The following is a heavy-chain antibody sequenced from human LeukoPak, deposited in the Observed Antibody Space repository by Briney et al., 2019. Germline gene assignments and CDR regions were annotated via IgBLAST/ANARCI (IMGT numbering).Heavy chain of an antibody. CDR2: ISWNSGSI. V-gene: IGHV3-9*03. J-gene: IGHJ4*02. CDR1: GFTFDDYA. D-gene: IGHD3-22*01. CDR3: AKSHDSSGYIDY. Sequence: GGSLRLSCAASGFTFDDYAMHWVRQAPGKGLEWVSGISWNSGSIGYADSVKGRFTISRDNAKNSLYLQMNSLRAEDMALYYCAKSHDSSGYIDYWGQGTLVTVSS.